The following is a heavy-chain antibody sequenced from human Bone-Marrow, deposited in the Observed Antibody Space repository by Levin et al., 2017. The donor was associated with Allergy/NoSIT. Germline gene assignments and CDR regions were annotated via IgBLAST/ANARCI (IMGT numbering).Heavy chain of an antibody. CDR1: GGSIRNYY. J-gene: IGHJ6*02. V-gene: IGHV4-59*01. CDR3: ARDRIAVEDHGMDV. D-gene: IGHD6-19*01. CDR2: VFYTGII. Sequence: NPGGSLRLSCSISGGSIRNYYWSWMRQPPGKGLEWIGHVFYTGIIYYNPSLKSRVTISVDTSKNQLSLKLSSVTAADTAIYYCARDRIAVEDHGMDVWGQGTTVTVSS.